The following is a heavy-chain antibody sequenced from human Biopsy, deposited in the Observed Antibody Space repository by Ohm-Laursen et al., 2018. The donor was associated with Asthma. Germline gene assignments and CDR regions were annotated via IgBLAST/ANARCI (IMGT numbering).Heavy chain of an antibody. D-gene: IGHD2-21*02. CDR1: GGSINNFY. Sequence: TLSLTCTVSGGSINNFYRSWIRQPPGKGLESIGHVYYSGSTNYNPSLKSRVTISIDASKNQFSLKLTSVTAADTAVYYCARGVDRVTGLLDHFDSWGQVTLVTVSS. V-gene: IGHV4-59*01. CDR2: VYYSGST. J-gene: IGHJ4*02. CDR3: ARGVDRVTGLLDHFDS.